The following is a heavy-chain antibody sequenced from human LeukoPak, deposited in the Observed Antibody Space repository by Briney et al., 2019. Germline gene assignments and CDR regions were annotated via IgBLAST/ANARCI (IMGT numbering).Heavy chain of an antibody. J-gene: IGHJ5*02. Sequence: GGSLRLSCAASGFTFSSYSMNWVRQAPGKGLEWVSSISSSSSYIYYADSVKGRFTISRDNAKNSLYLQMNSLRAEDTAVYYCVRDTAMAYNWFDPWGQGTLVTVSS. CDR3: VRDTAMAYNWFDP. CDR1: GFTFSSYS. CDR2: ISSSSSYI. D-gene: IGHD5-18*01. V-gene: IGHV3-21*01.